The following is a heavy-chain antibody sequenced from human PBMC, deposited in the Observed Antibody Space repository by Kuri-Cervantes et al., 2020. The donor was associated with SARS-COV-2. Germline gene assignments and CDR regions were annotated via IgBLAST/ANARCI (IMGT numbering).Heavy chain of an antibody. CDR3: ARDSCSSTSCYTVFFFDY. J-gene: IGHJ4*02. V-gene: IGHV3-30-3*01. Sequence: GESLKISCAASGFTFSSYAMHWVRQAPGKGLEWVAVISYDGSNKYYADSVKGRFTISRDNSKNTLYLQMNSLRAEDTAAYYCARDSCSSTSCYTVFFFDYWGQGTLVTVSS. D-gene: IGHD2-2*02. CDR2: ISYDGSNK. CDR1: GFTFSSYA.